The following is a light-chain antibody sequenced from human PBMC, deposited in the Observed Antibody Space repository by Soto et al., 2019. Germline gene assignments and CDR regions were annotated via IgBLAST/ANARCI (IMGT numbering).Light chain of an antibody. V-gene: IGKV3-11*01. Sequence: EIVLTQSQATLSLSPGERATLSCRASQSVSSYLAWYQQKPGQAPRLLIYDASNRATGIPARFSGSGSGTDFTLTISSLEPEDFAVYYCQQRSNWPPYTFGNGTKLKIK. J-gene: IGKJ2*01. CDR2: DAS. CDR3: QQRSNWPPYT. CDR1: QSVSSY.